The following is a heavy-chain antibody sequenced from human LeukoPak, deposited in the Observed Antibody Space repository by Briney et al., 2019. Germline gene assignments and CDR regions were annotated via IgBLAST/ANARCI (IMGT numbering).Heavy chain of an antibody. D-gene: IGHD1-7*01. CDR1: GFTFSSYW. Sequence: AGGSLRLSCAASGFTFSSYWMTWVRQPPGKGLEWVATIKKDGSEKYYVDSVKGRFTISRDNAKNSLYLQMNSLRAEDTAVYYCAREMGWNYGDYWGQGTLVTVSS. V-gene: IGHV3-7*05. CDR2: IKKDGSEK. CDR3: AREMGWNYGDY. J-gene: IGHJ4*02.